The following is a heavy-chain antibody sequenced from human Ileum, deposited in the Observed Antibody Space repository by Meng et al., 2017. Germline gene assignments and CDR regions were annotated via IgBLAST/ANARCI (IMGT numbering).Heavy chain of an antibody. D-gene: IGHD3-3*01. CDR1: GGTFSSYA. CDR3: GRPNGPWSGHYAMDF. J-gene: IGHJ6*02. CDR2: IVPMLGQA. V-gene: IGHV1-69*10. Sequence: SVKVSCKASGGTFSSYAITWVRQGPGQGLEWMGGIVPMLGQATYAQTFQGRIMITADESTSTAYMSLSSLTSADTAVYYCGRPNGPWSGHYAMDFWGQGTAVTVSS.